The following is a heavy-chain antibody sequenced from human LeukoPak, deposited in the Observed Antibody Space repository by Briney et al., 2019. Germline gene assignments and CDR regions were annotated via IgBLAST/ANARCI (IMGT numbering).Heavy chain of an antibody. CDR3: AKMVHTEQWLVPFDY. Sequence: GGSLRLSCAASGFTFSNFAMNWVRQAPGKGLEWVSTISGSGGSTYYADSVKGRFTISRDNSKNTLYPQMNSLRAEDTAVYYCAKMVHTEQWLVPFDYWGQGTLVTVSS. CDR2: ISGSGGST. V-gene: IGHV3-23*01. J-gene: IGHJ4*02. CDR1: GFTFSNFA. D-gene: IGHD6-19*01.